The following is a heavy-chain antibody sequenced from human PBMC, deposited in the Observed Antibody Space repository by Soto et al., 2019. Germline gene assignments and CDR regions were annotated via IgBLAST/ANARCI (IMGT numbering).Heavy chain of an antibody. CDR1: GFDFSSNS. J-gene: IGHJ5*02. Sequence: EVQLLESGGGLVQPGGSLRLSCVASGFDFSSNSMTWARQVPGKGLEWVGGISRGGDITFYRDSVKGRFTMSRDISKNTLLLQMNSLRVEDSATSFCSKWSGFGDAWGQGTLVTVSS. CDR2: ISRGGDIT. D-gene: IGHD2-15*01. CDR3: SKWSGFGDA. V-gene: IGHV3-23*01.